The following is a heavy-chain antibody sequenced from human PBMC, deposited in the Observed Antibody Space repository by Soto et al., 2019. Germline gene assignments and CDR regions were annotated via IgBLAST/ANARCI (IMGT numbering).Heavy chain of an antibody. CDR3: ARGGVSTRTFDY. D-gene: IGHD3-3*01. CDR1: GYNFAGYW. CDR2: IYPSDSDT. V-gene: IGHV5-51*01. Sequence: GESLKISCQGSGYNFAGYWIAWVRQMPGKGLELMGIIYPSDSDTRYRPSFQGQVTISADKSISSAYLQWSSLMASDTAMYYCARGGVSTRTFDYWGQGTPVTVSS. J-gene: IGHJ4*02.